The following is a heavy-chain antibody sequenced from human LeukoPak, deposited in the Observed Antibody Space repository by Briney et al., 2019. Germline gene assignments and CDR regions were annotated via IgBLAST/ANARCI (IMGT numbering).Heavy chain of an antibody. CDR2: IHRGGST. CDR3: VRIAVTFDI. V-gene: IGHV3-66*01. D-gene: IGHD6-19*01. CDR1: GFTVSSNH. J-gene: IGHJ3*02. Sequence: GRSLRLSCAASGFTVSSNHMSWVRQAPGKGLEWVSVIHRGGSTYYADSVKGRYTISRDNSNNTLYLQMNSLRAEDTAAYFCVRIAVTFDIWGQGTMVTVSS.